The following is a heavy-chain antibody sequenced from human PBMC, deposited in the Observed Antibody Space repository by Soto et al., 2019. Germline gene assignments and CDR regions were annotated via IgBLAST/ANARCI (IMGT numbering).Heavy chain of an antibody. CDR3: ARDGEVETARVA. J-gene: IGHJ4*02. Sequence: QVQLVQSGAEVKKPGASVKVSCKASGYTFTGYYMHWVRQAPGQGLEWMGWINPNSGGTNYAQKCQGRVTMTRDTSISTAYMELSRLRSYDTAVYYCARDGEVETARVAWGQGTLVTVSS. CDR1: GYTFTGYY. CDR2: INPNSGGT. V-gene: IGHV1-2*02. D-gene: IGHD5-18*01.